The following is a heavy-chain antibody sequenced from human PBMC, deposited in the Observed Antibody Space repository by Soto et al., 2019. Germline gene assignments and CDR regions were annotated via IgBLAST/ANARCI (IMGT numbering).Heavy chain of an antibody. Sequence: GGSLRLSCAASGFTFSSYAMSWVRQAPGKGLEWVSAISGSGGSTYYADSVKGRFTISRDNSKNTLYLQMNSLRAEDTAGYYCAKDWSINGNFNWFDLWGQGTLVSV. V-gene: IGHV3-23*01. D-gene: IGHD1-20*01. CDR3: AKDWSINGNFNWFDL. CDR1: GFTFSSYA. CDR2: ISGSGGST. J-gene: IGHJ5*01.